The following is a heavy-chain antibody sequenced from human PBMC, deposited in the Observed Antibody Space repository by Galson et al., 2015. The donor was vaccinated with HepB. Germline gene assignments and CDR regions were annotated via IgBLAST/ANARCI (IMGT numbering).Heavy chain of an antibody. D-gene: IGHD3-3*01. J-gene: IGHJ6*02. CDR3: ARGNEFWSGSGYYGLDV. V-gene: IGHV4-4*02. CDR1: GGSISNRNW. CDR2: IFHSGIT. Sequence: SETLSLTCAVSGGSISNRNWWNWVRQSPGKGLEWIGEIFHSGITNYNPSLKSRVTMSVDTSKNQISLRLTSVTAADTAVYYCARGNEFWSGSGYYGLDVWGQGTTVTVSS.